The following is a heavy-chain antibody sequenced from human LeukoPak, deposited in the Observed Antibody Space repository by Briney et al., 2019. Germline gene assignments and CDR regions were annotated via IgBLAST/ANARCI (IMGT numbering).Heavy chain of an antibody. D-gene: IGHD6-13*01. J-gene: IGHJ3*02. CDR3: ARSHSSSWTDAFDI. CDR2: IYYSGST. Sequence: SETLSLTCTVSGGSISSYYWSWIRQPPGKGLEWIGYIYYSGSTNYNPSLKSRVTISVDTSKNQFSLKLSSVTAAGTAVYYCARSHSSSWTDAFDIWGQGTMVIVSS. CDR1: GGSISSYY. V-gene: IGHV4-59*01.